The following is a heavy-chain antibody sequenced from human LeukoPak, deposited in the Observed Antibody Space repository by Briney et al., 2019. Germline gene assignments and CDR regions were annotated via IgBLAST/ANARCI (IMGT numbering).Heavy chain of an antibody. CDR3: ARQPFQYPFDH. Sequence: SETLSLTCTVSGASVSSDYWSWIRQSPGKGLGWIGYIYHSGHTMSNPSLKSRDSLSLDTSNNQFSLKLSSVTAADTAVYYCARQPFQYPFDHWGQGTVVSVSS. J-gene: IGHJ5*02. D-gene: IGHD4-4*01. V-gene: IGHV4-59*08. CDR2: IYHSGHT. CDR1: GASVSSDY.